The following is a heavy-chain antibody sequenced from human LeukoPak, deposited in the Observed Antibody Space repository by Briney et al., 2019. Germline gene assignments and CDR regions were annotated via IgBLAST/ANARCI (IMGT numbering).Heavy chain of an antibody. CDR2: INNDGSNT. CDR1: GFTFSSYW. V-gene: IGHV3-74*01. J-gene: IGHJ6*03. D-gene: IGHD3-3*01. CDR3: ARGDDFWSGYSYYYYMDV. Sequence: GGSLRLSCTASGFTFSSYWMHWVRQAPGKGLVWVSHINNDGSNTIYADSVKGRFTISRDSAKNTLYLQMNSLRAEDTAVYYCARGDDFWSGYSYYYYMDVWGKGTTVTVSS.